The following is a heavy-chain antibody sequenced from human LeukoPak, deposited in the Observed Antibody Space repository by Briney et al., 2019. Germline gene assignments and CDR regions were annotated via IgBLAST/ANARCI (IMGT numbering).Heavy chain of an antibody. CDR3: AGDYCRTTSCLES. V-gene: IGHV3-33*01. Sequence: GGSLRLSCAASGFTFSSYGMRWVRQAPGKGLEWVAVIWYDGSNKYYADSVKGRFTISRDNSKNTLYLQMNSLRAEDTAVYYCAGDYCRTTSCLESWGQGTLVTVSS. D-gene: IGHD2-2*01. CDR1: GFTFSSYG. J-gene: IGHJ4*02. CDR2: IWYDGSNK.